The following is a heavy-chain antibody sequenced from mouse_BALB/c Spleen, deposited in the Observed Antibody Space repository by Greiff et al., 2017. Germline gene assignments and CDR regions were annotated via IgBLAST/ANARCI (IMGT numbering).Heavy chain of an antibody. D-gene: IGHD4-1*01. Sequence: EVKLVESGGGLVKPGGSLKLSCAASGFTFSDYYMYWVRQTPEKRLEWVATISDGGSYTYYPDSVKGRFTISRDNAKNNLYLQMSSLKSEDTAMYYCARDGALTFAYWGQGTLVTVSA. V-gene: IGHV5-4*02. CDR3: ARDGALTFAY. J-gene: IGHJ3*01. CDR2: ISDGGSYT. CDR1: GFTFSDYY.